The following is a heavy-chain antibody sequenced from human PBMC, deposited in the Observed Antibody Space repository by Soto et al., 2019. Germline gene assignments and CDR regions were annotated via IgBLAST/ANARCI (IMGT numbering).Heavy chain of an antibody. CDR2: IWFDGSNK. V-gene: IGHV3-33*01. CDR1: GFTLSSYG. J-gene: IGHJ4*02. Sequence: QMQLVESGGGVVQRGRSLRLSCAASGFTLSSYGMHWVRQAPGKGLEWVAVIWFDGSNKFYADSVKGRFTISRDNSKNTVSLQMNSLRDEDSAAYYCATTGPYWGQGTLVTVSS. CDR3: ATTGPY.